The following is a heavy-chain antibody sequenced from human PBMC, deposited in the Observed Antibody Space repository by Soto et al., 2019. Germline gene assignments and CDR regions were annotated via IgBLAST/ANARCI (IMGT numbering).Heavy chain of an antibody. J-gene: IGHJ4*02. D-gene: IGHD1-26*01. V-gene: IGHV1-69*05. CDR1: GGTFSSYA. CDR2: IIPIFGAT. CDR3: GRARSGQIVVFY. Sequence: GASVKVSCKASGGTFSSYAISWVRQAPGQGLEWMGGIIPIFGATRYAQKFQGRVTMTRDMSITTVYMELNNRSPDDTAVYYCGRARSGQIVVFYWGQGTPVTVSS.